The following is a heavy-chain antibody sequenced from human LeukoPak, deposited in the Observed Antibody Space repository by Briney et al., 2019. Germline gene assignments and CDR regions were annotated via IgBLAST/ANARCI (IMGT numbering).Heavy chain of an antibody. J-gene: IGHJ6*02. V-gene: IGHV3-21*01. CDR1: GFTFSSYS. CDR2: ISSSSSYI. D-gene: IGHD4-23*01. Sequence: GGSLRLSCAASGFTFSSYSMNWVRQAPGKGLEWVSSISSSSSYIYYAGSVKGRFTISRDNAKNSLYLQMNSLRAEDTAVYYCAKARWGYYYGMGVWGQGTTVTVSS. CDR3: AKARWGYYYGMGV.